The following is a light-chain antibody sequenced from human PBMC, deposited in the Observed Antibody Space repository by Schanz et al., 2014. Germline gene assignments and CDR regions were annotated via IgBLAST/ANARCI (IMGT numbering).Light chain of an antibody. J-gene: IGLJ2*01. V-gene: IGLV2-11*01. Sequence: QSALTQPRSVSGSPGQSVTISCTGTSSDVGGYNYVSWYQQHPGKAPKLMIYEVSTRPSGVPDRFSGSKSGNTASLTISGLQAEDEADYYCCSYAGSSTVVFGGGTKVTVL. CDR2: EVS. CDR3: CSYAGSSTVV. CDR1: SSDVGGYNY.